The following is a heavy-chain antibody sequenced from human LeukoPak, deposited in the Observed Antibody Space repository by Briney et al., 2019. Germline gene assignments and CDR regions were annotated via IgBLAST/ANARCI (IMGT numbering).Heavy chain of an antibody. CDR3: ARVGIDYGGNPVDY. Sequence: SETLSLTCTVSGGSISSGSYYWSWIRQPAGKGLEWIGRIYTSGSTNYNPSLKGRVTISVDTSKNQFSLKLSSVTAADTAVYYCARVGIDYGGNPVDYWGQGTLVTVSS. J-gene: IGHJ4*02. CDR2: IYTSGST. D-gene: IGHD4-23*01. V-gene: IGHV4-61*02. CDR1: GGSISSGSYY.